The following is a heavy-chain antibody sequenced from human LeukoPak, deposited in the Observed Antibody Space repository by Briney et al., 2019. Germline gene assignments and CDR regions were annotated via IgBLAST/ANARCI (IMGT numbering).Heavy chain of an antibody. CDR1: GDSISVSY. CDR2: IYYSGST. CDR3: ARLTAYFDL. Sequence: PSETLSLTCTVSGDSISVSYWRWMPQPPGKGLEWIGYIYYSGSTNYNPSLKSRVTMSVDTSKNQFSLKVTSVTAAHTAVYYCARLTAYFDLWGRGTMVTVYS. J-gene: IGHJ2*01. V-gene: IGHV4-59*08.